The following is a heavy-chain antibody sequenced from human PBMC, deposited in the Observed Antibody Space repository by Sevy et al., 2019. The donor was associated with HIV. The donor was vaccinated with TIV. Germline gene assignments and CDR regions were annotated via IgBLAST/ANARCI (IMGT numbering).Heavy chain of an antibody. D-gene: IGHD2-15*01. CDR2: IHSGGKI. CDR3: AREDIVLGEDNYYGIDV. Sequence: GGSLRLSCAASGFSVSSNYMSWVRQAPGKGLEWVSVIHSGGKISYADSVQGRFTISRDNSKNTLYLQMNSLRAEDTAMYYCAREDIVLGEDNYYGIDVWGQGTTVTVSS. J-gene: IGHJ6*02. V-gene: IGHV3-53*01. CDR1: GFSVSSNY.